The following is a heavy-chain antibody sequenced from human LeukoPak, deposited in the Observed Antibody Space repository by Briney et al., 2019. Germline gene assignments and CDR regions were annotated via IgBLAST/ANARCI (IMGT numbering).Heavy chain of an antibody. J-gene: IGHJ4*02. D-gene: IGHD4-17*01. V-gene: IGHV1-3*01. CDR2: INAGNGNT. CDR1: GYTFTGYA. CDR3: ARERFLTVTTRYFDY. Sequence: ASVKVSCKASGYTFTGYAMHWVRQAPGQRLEWMGWINAGNGNTKYSQKFQGRVTITRDTSASTAYMELSSLRSEDTAVYYCARERFLTVTTRYFDYWGQGTLVTVSS.